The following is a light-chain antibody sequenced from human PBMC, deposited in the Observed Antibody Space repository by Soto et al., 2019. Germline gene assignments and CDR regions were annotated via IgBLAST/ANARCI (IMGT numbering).Light chain of an antibody. CDR3: QQYDRSPLIT. CDR2: GAS. CDR1: QTVNSNY. J-gene: IGKJ4*01. Sequence: EIVLPQSPGTLSLSPGERATLSCRASQTVNSNYLAWSQQRAGQAPRLLIYGASTRAADIPDRFSGSGSGTDFTLTISRLEPADFAVYYCQQYDRSPLITFGGGTKVEIK. V-gene: IGKV3-20*01.